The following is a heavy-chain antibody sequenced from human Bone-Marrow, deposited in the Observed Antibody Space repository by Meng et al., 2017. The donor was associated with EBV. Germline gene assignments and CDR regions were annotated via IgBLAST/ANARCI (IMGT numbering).Heavy chain of an antibody. J-gene: IGHJ4*02. D-gene: IGHD3-10*01. CDR2: MNPNSGNT. Sequence: QVQRVQSGGELKKPGASVKGSCKASGYTFTSYDINLVRQATGQGLEWMGWMNPNSGNTGYAQKFQGRVTRTRNTSISTAYMEPSSLRSEDTAVYYCAREGENYWGQGTLVTVSS. CDR3: AREGENY. V-gene: IGHV1-8*01. CDR1: GYTFTSYD.